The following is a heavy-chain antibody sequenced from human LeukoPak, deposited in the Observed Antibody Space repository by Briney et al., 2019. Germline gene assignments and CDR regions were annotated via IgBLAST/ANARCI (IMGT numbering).Heavy chain of an antibody. J-gene: IGHJ4*02. CDR2: TYYSSTWLN. CDR3: ARDRLGMGY. D-gene: IGHD7-27*01. CDR1: GDTVSSNTAA. V-gene: IGHV6-1*01. Sequence: SQTLPLTCAISGDTVSSNTAAYNWLRLSPSRGLEWLGRTYYSSTWLNDYAPSVRGRITVSPDTSKNQFSLQLNSVTPEDTAVYYCARDRLGMGYWGQGTPVTVSS.